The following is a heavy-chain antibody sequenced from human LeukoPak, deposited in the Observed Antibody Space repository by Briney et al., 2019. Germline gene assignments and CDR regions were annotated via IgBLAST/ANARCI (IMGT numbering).Heavy chain of an antibody. V-gene: IGHV3-33*01. J-gene: IGHJ4*02. D-gene: IGHD4-17*01. CDR2: IWYDGSKK. Sequence: GGSLRLSCAASGFSFSSYGMHWVRQAPGKGLEWVAVIWYDGSKKYYADSVKGRFIISRDNSRNTLYLQMNSLRVEDTTVYYCARDPTRPTVTTRLDYWGQGTLVTVSS. CDR1: GFSFSSYG. CDR3: ARDPTRPTVTTRLDY.